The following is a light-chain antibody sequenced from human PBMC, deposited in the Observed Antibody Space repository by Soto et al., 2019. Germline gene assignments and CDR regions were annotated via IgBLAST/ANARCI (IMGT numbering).Light chain of an antibody. CDR1: SSDVGRYNY. CDR2: EAT. V-gene: IGLV2-8*01. J-gene: IGLJ3*02. Sequence: QSALTQPPSASGSPGQSVAISCTGTSSDVGRYNYISWYQQHPGKAPKLLIYEATKRPSGVSNRFSGSESGNTASLTISGLQAEDEADYYCHSYARGTLVFGGGTKLTVL. CDR3: HSYARGTLV.